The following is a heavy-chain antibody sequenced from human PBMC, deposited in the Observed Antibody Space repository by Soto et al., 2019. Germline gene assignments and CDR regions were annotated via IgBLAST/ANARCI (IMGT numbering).Heavy chain of an antibody. CDR2: TDSSSNHI. D-gene: IGHD3-16*01. Sequence: QVRLVESGGGLVKPGGSLRLSCAASGFIFSDYYMAWVRQAPGKGLEWVSYTDSSSNHINYADSVRGRFTVSRDNAKNFLFLQMNGLRAEDTAVYYCTSGNYGLDYWGQGALVTVSS. J-gene: IGHJ4*02. CDR3: TSGNYGLDY. V-gene: IGHV3-11*05. CDR1: GFIFSDYY.